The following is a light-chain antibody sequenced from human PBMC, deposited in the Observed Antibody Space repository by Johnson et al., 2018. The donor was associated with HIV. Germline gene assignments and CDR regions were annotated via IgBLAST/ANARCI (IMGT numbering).Light chain of an antibody. CDR3: GTWDSYLTAGV. Sequence: QAVLTQPPSASGPPGQRVTISCSGSSSNIGSNTVNWYQQLPGTAPKLLIYRNNQRPSGVPDRFSGSKSGTSASLAISGLQTGDEADYYCGTWDSYLTAGVFGSGTKVTVL. CDR2: RNN. CDR1: SSNIGSNT. V-gene: IGLV1-44*01. J-gene: IGLJ1*01.